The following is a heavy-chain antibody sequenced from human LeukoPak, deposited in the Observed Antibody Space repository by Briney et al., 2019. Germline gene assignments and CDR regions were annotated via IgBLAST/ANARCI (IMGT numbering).Heavy chain of an antibody. V-gene: IGHV4-34*01. CDR2: INRSGST. CDR3: ARGGFYCGDDCYVDY. D-gene: IGHD2-21*02. J-gene: IGHJ4*02. CDR1: GGSLSYYY. Sequence: SETLSLTCAVYGGSLSYYYWSWIRQSPEKGLEWIGEINRSGSTNYNPSLKSQVSISVDTSKNQFSLKLSSVTAADTAVYYCARGGFYCGDDCYVDYWGQGTLVTVSS.